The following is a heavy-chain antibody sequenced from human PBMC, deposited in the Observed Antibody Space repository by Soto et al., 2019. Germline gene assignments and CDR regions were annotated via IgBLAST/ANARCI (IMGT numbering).Heavy chain of an antibody. J-gene: IGHJ5*02. CDR1: GGSISSGDYY. CDR3: ASGGEKYCSSTSCYARGNWFDP. D-gene: IGHD2-2*01. V-gene: IGHV4-31*03. CDR2: IYHSGTT. Sequence: PSETLSLTCTVSGGSISSGDYYWSWIRQHPGKGLEWIGYIYHSGTTYYKSSLKSRLTISVDTSKNQFSLKLSSVTAADTAVYYCASGGEKYCSSTSCYARGNWFDPWGQGTLVTVSS.